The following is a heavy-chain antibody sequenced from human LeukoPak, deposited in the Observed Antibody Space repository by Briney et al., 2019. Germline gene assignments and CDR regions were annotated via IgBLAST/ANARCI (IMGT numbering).Heavy chain of an antibody. CDR3: ARARRELIAAAGTGGYYYYYGMDV. CDR2: IIPIFGTA. J-gene: IGHJ6*02. CDR1: GGTFSNYA. Sequence: SVKVSCKASGGTFSNYAISWARQAPGQGLEWMGGIIPIFGTANYAQKFQGRVTITADESTSTAYMELSSLRSEDTAVYYCARARRELIAAAGTGGYYYYYGMDVWGQGTTVTVSS. V-gene: IGHV1-69*01. D-gene: IGHD6-13*01.